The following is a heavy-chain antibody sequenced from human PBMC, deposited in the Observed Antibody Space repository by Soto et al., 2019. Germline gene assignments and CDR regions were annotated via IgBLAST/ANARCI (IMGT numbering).Heavy chain of an antibody. Sequence: GGSLRLSCAAFGFTFSSYAMSWVRQAPGKGLEWVSAISGSGGSTYYADSVKGRFTISRDNSKNTLYLQMNSLRAEDTAVYYCAKDLGSLHNLLWFGEFAFDYWGQGTLVTVSS. J-gene: IGHJ4*02. V-gene: IGHV3-23*01. D-gene: IGHD3-10*01. CDR1: GFTFSSYA. CDR3: AKDLGSLHNLLWFGEFAFDY. CDR2: ISGSGGST.